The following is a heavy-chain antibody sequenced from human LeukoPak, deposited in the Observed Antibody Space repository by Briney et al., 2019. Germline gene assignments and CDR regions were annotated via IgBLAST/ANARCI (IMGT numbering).Heavy chain of an antibody. J-gene: IGHJ6*02. CDR3: AKDRSSYYYDSSGPYGMDV. Sequence: GGSLRLSCAASGFTFSSYGMHWVRQAPGKGLEWVAVISYDGSNKYYADSVKGRFTISRDNSENTLYLQMNSLRAEGMAVYYCAKDRSSYYYDSSGPYGMDVWGQGTTVTVSS. CDR2: ISYDGSNK. D-gene: IGHD3-22*01. CDR1: GFTFSSYG. V-gene: IGHV3-30*18.